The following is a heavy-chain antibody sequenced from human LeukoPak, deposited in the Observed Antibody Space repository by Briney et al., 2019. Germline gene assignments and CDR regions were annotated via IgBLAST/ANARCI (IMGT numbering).Heavy chain of an antibody. CDR3: ARAAKLARARDY. CDR1: GYTFTSYD. Sequence: ASVKVSCEASGYTFTSYDINWVRQATGQGLEWMGWMNPNSGNTGYAQKFQGRVTMTRNTSISTAYTELSSLRSEDTAVYYCARAAKLARARDYWGQGTLVTVSS. J-gene: IGHJ4*02. V-gene: IGHV1-8*02. CDR2: MNPNSGNT. D-gene: IGHD6-13*01.